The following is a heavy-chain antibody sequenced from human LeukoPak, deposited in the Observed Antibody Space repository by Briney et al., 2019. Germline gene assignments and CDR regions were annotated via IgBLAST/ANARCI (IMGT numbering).Heavy chain of an antibody. D-gene: IGHD5-24*01. CDR1: GFTFSSHG. CDR2: ISFDGSDK. J-gene: IGHJ6*03. V-gene: IGHV3-30*18. Sequence: GGSLRLSCAASGFTFSSHGMHWVRQAPGKGLEWVAVISFDGSDKYYADSVKSRFTISRDNSKNTLYLQMNSLRPEDTAVYYCAKPPVDLNYYYYYYMDVWGKGATVTVSS. CDR3: AKPPVDLNYYYYYYMDV.